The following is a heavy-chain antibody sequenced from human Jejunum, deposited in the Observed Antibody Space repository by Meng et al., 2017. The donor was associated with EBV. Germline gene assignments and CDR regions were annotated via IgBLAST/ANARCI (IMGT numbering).Heavy chain of an antibody. CDR2: INYSVST. CDR1: GCPMRNFS. CDR3: ARGGGRPEY. Sequence: VQQRGRAPGRVKLPDTLSPPLSVFGCPMRNFSWRWFRQPPGKGLEWIGYINYSVSTNYNPSLKSRVTISVDTSKNQFSLSLSSVTAADTAVYYCARGGGRPEYWGQGILVTVSS. V-gene: IGHV4-59*07. J-gene: IGHJ4*02. D-gene: IGHD3-10*01.